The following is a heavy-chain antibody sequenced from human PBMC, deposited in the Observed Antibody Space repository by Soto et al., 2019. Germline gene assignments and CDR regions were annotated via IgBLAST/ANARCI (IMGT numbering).Heavy chain of an antibody. D-gene: IGHD2-15*01. CDR2: IRSKDNSYAT. J-gene: IGHJ3*02. CDR1: GFTFSGSA. Sequence: HPGGSLRISCAASGFTFSGSAIHWVRQASGKGLEWVGRIRSKDNSYATAYAASVKGRVTISRDDSKNTAYLQMNSLKNEETAVDYFFLANSTAGIYYLSFHI. CDR3: FLANSTAGIYYLSFHI. V-gene: IGHV3-73*01.